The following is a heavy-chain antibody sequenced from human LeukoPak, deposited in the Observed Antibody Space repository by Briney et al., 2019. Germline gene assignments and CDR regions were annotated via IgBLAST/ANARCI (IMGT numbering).Heavy chain of an antibody. CDR3: ARGYYDSSDFEYFQH. CDR2: INPNSGDT. CDR1: GYSFTGYY. V-gene: IGHV1-2*02. J-gene: IGHJ1*01. Sequence: ASVKVSCKASGYSFTGYYIHWVRQAPGQGLEWMAWINPNSGDTNFAQKFQGRVTMTRDTSISTVYMELSRLRSDDTAIFFCARGYYDSSDFEYFQHWGQGTLVTVSS. D-gene: IGHD3-22*01.